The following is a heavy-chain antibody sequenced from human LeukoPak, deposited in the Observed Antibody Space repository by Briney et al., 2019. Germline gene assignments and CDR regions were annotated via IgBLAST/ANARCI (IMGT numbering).Heavy chain of an antibody. V-gene: IGHV4-39*07. D-gene: IGHD6-13*01. Sequence: PSETLSLTCTVSGGSISSSSYYWGWIRQPPGKGLGWIGSIYYSGSTYYNPSLKSRVTIPVDTSKNQFSLKLSSVTAADTAVYYCARISSSWTSFDYWGQGTLVTVSS. J-gene: IGHJ4*02. CDR1: GGSISSSSYY. CDR2: IYYSGST. CDR3: ARISSSWTSFDY.